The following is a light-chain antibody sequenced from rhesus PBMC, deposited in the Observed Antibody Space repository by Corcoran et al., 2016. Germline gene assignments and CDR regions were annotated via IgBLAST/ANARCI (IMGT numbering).Light chain of an antibody. V-gene: IGKV1-21*01. J-gene: IGKJ1*01. CDR3: QHYYNAPWT. Sequence: DIQMTQSPSSLSASVGDRVTVTCRASQAITNDLAWYQQKPGETPKLLIYEASSLQSGVSSRFSGSGSGTDFTLTISSRQSEDFATYYCQHYYNAPWTFGQGTKVEIK. CDR1: QAITND. CDR2: EAS.